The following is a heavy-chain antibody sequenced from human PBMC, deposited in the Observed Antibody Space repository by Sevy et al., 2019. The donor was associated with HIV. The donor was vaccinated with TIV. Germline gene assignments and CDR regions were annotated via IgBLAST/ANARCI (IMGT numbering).Heavy chain of an antibody. CDR1: GFNFNIYS. CDR2: LSFGCGKI. J-gene: IGHJ4*02. V-gene: IGHV3-23*01. CDR3: AREGCTRPHDY. D-gene: IGHD2-8*01. Sequence: GGSLRLSCAVSGFNFNIYSMSWVRQAPGKGLEWVSTLSFGCGKINYADSVKGRFTISRDDSKNTRYLQMNSLRAEDTAVYFCAREGCTRPHDYWGQGTLVTVSS.